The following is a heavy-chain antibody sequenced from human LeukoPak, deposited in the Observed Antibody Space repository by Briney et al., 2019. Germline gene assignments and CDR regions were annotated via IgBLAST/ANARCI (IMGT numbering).Heavy chain of an antibody. V-gene: IGHV1-46*01. Sequence: ASVKVSCKASGYTFTSYYMHWVRQAPGQGLEWMGIINPIGGSTSYAQEFQGRVTMTRDTSTSTVYMELSSLRSEDTAVYYCARGPPPRYSSGWYGWYFDLWGRGTLVTVSS. CDR1: GYTFTSYY. CDR3: ARGPPPRYSSGWYGWYFDL. D-gene: IGHD6-19*01. J-gene: IGHJ2*01. CDR2: INPIGGST.